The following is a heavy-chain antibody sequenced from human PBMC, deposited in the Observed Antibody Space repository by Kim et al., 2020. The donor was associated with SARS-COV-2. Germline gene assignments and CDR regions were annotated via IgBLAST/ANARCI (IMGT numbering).Heavy chain of an antibody. CDR2: IDPSDSYT. J-gene: IGHJ6*02. CDR1: GYSFTSYW. Sequence: GESLKISCKGSGYSFTSYWISWVRQMPGKGLEWMGRIDPSDSYTNYSPSFQGHVTISADKSISTAYLQWSSLKASDTAMYYCARRDYGDYTTNTGGMDVWGQGTTVTVSS. D-gene: IGHD4-17*01. CDR3: ARRDYGDYTTNTGGMDV. V-gene: IGHV5-10-1*01.